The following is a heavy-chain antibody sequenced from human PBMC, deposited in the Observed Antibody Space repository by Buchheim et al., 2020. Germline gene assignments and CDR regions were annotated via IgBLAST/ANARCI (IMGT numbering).Heavy chain of an antibody. CDR3: ARNSTGSGSYRNRKTYYYYMDV. V-gene: IGHV4-39*01. Sequence: QLQLQESGPGLVKPSETLSLTCTVSGGSISSSSYYWGWIRQPPGKGLEWIGSIYYSGSTYYNPSLKSRVTISVDTSKNQFSLKLSSVTAADTAVYYCARNSTGSGSYRNRKTYYYYMDVWGKGTT. CDR1: GGSISSSSYY. J-gene: IGHJ6*03. CDR2: IYYSGST. D-gene: IGHD1-26*01.